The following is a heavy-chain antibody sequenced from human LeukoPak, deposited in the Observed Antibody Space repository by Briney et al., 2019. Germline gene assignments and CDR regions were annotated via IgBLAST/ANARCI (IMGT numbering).Heavy chain of an antibody. D-gene: IGHD2-15*01. CDR1: GYTYTSYG. CDR2: ISAYNGNT. V-gene: IGHV1-18*04. CDR3: ARDGVVVAADYYYYGMDV. Sequence: ASVKVSCKASGYTYTSYGISWVRQAPGQGLEWVGWISAYNGNTNYAQKLQGRVTMTTDTSTSTAYMELRSLRSDDTAVYYCARDGVVVAADYYYYGMDVWGKGTTVTVSS. J-gene: IGHJ6*04.